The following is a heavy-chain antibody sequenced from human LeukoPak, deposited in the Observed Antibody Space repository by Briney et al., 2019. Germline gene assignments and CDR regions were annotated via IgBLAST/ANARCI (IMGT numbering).Heavy chain of an antibody. Sequence: PSETLSLTCTVSGGSISSSSYYWGWIRQPPGKGLEWIGSIYYSGSTYYNPSLKSRVTISVDTSKNQFSLKLSSVTAADTAMYYCARDITNFDWLLSGFDYWGQGTLVTVSS. V-gene: IGHV4-39*07. CDR3: ARDITNFDWLLSGFDY. D-gene: IGHD3-9*01. CDR1: GGSISSSSYY. CDR2: IYYSGST. J-gene: IGHJ4*02.